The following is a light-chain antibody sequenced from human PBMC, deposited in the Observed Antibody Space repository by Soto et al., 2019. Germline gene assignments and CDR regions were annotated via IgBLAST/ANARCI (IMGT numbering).Light chain of an antibody. J-gene: IGKJ1*01. CDR1: QTISSW. CDR3: QHYNSYSEA. CDR2: KAS. Sequence: DIQMTQSPSTLSGSVGDRVTITCRASQTISSWLAWYQQKPGKAPKLLIYKASTLKSGVPSRFSGSGSGTEFTLTISSLQSGDFATYYCQHYNSYSEAFGQGTKVDIK. V-gene: IGKV1-5*03.